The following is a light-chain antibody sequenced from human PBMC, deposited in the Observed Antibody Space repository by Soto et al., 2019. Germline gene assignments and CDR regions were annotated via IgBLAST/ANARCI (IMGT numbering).Light chain of an antibody. CDR2: DVD. CDR1: SSDVGAYNY. V-gene: IGLV2-14*03. CDR3: SSYSGSGTDVV. Sequence: QSALTQPASVSGSPGQSFTISCTGTSSDVGAYNYVSWYQQHPGKAPKLMIYDVDNRPSGVSNRFSASKSGNTASLTISGLQAEDEADYYCSSYSGSGTDVVFGGGTKVTVL. J-gene: IGLJ2*01.